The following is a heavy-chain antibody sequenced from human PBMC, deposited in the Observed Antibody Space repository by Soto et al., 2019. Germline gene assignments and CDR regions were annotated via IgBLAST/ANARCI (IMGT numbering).Heavy chain of an antibody. Sequence: EVQLVESGGGLVQPGGSLRLSCAASGFTFSSYSMNWVRQAPGKGLEWVSYISSSSSTIYYGDSVKGRFTISRDNAKNPLYLQMNSLRDEDTAVYYCARGPRFLEWLLVLGFYFDYWGQGTLVTVSS. CDR1: GFTFSSYS. CDR2: ISSSSSTI. V-gene: IGHV3-48*02. J-gene: IGHJ4*02. D-gene: IGHD3-3*01. CDR3: ARGPRFLEWLLVLGFYFDY.